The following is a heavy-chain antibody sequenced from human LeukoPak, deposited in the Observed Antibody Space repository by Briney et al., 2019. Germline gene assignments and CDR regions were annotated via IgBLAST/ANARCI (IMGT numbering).Heavy chain of an antibody. CDR2: INWNGGST. V-gene: IGHV3-20*04. CDR1: GFTFTTYW. D-gene: IGHD1-1*01. CDR3: ARGSIIRGKTGACDI. Sequence: GGSLRLSCAASGFTFTTYWMGWVRQAPGKGLEWVSGINWNGGSTGYADSVKGRFTISRDNAKNSLYLQMNNLRVEDTAVYYCARGSIIRGKTGACDIWGQGTMVTVSS. J-gene: IGHJ3*02.